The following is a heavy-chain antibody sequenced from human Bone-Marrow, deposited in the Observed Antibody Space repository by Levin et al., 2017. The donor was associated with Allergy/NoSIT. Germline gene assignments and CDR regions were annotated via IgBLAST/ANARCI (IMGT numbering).Heavy chain of an antibody. J-gene: IGHJ5*02. Sequence: NPSETLSLTCTVSGGSISSSSYYWGWIRQPPGKGLEWIGSIYYSGSTYYNPSLKSRVTISVDTSKNQFSLKLSSVTAADTAVYYCARHEGIPLTGNWFDPWGQGTLVTVSS. CDR1: GGSISSSSYY. CDR2: IYYSGST. D-gene: IGHD3-9*01. V-gene: IGHV4-39*01. CDR3: ARHEGIPLTGNWFDP.